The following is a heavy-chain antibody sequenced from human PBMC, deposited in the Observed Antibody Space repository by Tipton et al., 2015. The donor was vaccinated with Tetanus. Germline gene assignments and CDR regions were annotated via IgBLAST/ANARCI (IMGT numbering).Heavy chain of an antibody. D-gene: IGHD2-8*01. CDR1: GYRFTDYW. J-gene: IGHJ4*02. CDR3: ARAHCSDGVCNFDY. V-gene: IGHV5-51*01. Sequence: QLVQSGAEVKKPGESLKISCKGSGYRFTDYWIGWVRQMSGEGLEWMGIIHPADSDTRYSPSFQGQVTISVDKSISTAFLQWSSLKASDTSMFYCARAHCSDGVCNFDYWGQGALVTVAS. CDR2: IHPADSDT.